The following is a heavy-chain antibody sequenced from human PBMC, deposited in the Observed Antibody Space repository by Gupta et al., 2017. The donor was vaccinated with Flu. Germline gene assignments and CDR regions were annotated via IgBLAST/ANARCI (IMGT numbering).Heavy chain of an antibody. CDR2: IRSKAYGGTT. D-gene: IGHD1-7*01. Sequence: EVQLVESGGGLVQPGRSLRLSCTASGFSVGDYAMSWVRQAPGTGLVWVGVIRSKAYGGTTEYAASVKGRFTISRDDSKSIAYLQMNSLKTEDTAVYYCTRDNWTYVRYSYYYMDVWGKGTTVTVSS. J-gene: IGHJ6*03. CDR3: TRDNWTYVRYSYYYMDV. CDR1: GFSVGDYA. V-gene: IGHV3-49*04.